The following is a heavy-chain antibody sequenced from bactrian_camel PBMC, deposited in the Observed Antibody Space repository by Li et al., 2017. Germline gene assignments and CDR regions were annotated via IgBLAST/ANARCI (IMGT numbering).Heavy chain of an antibody. J-gene: IGHJ4*01. CDR2: IGSGGTV. Sequence: HVQLVESGGGSVQPGGSLNLSCVITGGTYGRGYVGWFRQAPGKERESVARIGSGGTVFYAGSVKGRFTISQDTSKNTLYLEMNSLDVSDTAVYYCAAVYLRGAAASDSYCLNGKPSDYYYWGQGTQVTVS. D-gene: IGHD2*01. CDR1: GGTYGRGY. V-gene: IGHV3S53*01. CDR3: AAVYLRGAAASDSYCLNGKPSDYYY.